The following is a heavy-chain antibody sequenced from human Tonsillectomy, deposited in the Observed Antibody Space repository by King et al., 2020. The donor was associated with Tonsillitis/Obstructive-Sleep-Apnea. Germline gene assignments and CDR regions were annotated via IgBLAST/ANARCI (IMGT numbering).Heavy chain of an antibody. CDR1: GFTFSNAW. J-gene: IGHJ6*03. CDR3: TTDRIKALVLCYYYYMDV. CDR2: IKSKSDGVTT. V-gene: IGHV3-15*01. Sequence: DVQLVESGGGLVKPGGSLRLSCAASGFTFSNAWMSWVRQAPGKGLEWVGRIKSKSDGVTTDYAARVKGRFTISRDDSKDTLYLQMNSLKTEDTAVYYCTTDRIKALVLCYYYYMDVWGTGTTVTVSS. D-gene: IGHD6-6*01.